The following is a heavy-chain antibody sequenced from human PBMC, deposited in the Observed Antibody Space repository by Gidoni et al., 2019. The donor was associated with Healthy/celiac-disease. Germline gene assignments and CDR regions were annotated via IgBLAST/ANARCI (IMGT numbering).Heavy chain of an antibody. Sequence: QVQLQESGAGLAKPSETLSLTCTVSVYSISSGYYWGWLRQTPGKGLEWIGSIYHSGSTYYNPSLKSRVTISVDTSKNQFSLKLSSVTAADTAVYYGARGWGATYYYEHWGQGTLVTVSS. D-gene: IGHD3-10*01. V-gene: IGHV4-38-2*02. J-gene: IGHJ4*02. CDR3: ARGWGATYYYEH. CDR2: IYHSGST. CDR1: VYSISSGYY.